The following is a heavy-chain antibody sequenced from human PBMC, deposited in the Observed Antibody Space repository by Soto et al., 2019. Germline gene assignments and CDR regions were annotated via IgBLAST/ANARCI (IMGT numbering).Heavy chain of an antibody. CDR1: GGSISSGGYY. CDR2: IYYSGST. Sequence: PSETLSLTCTVSGGSISSGGYYWSWIRQHPGKGLEWIGYIYYSGSTYYNPSLKSRVTISVDRSKNQFSLKLSSVTAADTAVYYCARVDWGVVDYWGQGTLVTVSS. J-gene: IGHJ4*02. V-gene: IGHV4-30-2*01. CDR3: ARVDWGVVDY. D-gene: IGHD7-27*01.